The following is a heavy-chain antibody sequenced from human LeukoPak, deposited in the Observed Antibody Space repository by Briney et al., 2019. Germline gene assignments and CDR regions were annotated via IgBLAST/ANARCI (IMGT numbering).Heavy chain of an antibody. CDR1: GGSISSGDYY. CDR3: ASSIVVVPAAMDYYYMDV. CDR2: IYYSGST. Sequence: SETLSLTCTVSGGSISSGDYYWSWIRQPPGKGLEWIGYIYYSGSTYYNPSLKSRVTISVDTSKNQFSLKLSSVTAADTAVYYCASSIVVVPAAMDYYYMDVWGKGTRSPSP. J-gene: IGHJ6*03. V-gene: IGHV4-30-4*08. D-gene: IGHD2-2*01.